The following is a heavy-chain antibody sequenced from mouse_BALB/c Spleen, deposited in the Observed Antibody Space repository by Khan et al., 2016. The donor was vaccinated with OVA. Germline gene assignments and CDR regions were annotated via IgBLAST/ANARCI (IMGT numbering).Heavy chain of an antibody. D-gene: IGHD1-2*01. CDR2: ISYSGST. J-gene: IGHJ2*01. V-gene: IGHV3-2*02. CDR3: ARTARIKY. Sequence: VQLKQSGPGLVTPSQSLSLTCTVTGFSITSGYGWNWIRQFPGNKLEWMGYISYSGSTNYNPSLKSRISINRDTYKNQFFLQLNSVTTEDTATYYCARTARIKYWGQGTTLTVSS. CDR1: GFSITSGYG.